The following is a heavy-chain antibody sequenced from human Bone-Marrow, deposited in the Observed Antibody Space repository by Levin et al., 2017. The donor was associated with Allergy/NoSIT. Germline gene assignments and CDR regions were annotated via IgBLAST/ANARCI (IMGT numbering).Heavy chain of an antibody. J-gene: IGHJ4*02. D-gene: IGHD3-10*01. CDR3: AREGLFMVRVFDY. Sequence: GGSLRLSCAASGFTFSSYSMNWVRQAPGKGLDWVSSITSSSSYIYYADSVKGRFTISRDNAKNSLYLQMNSLRAEDTAIYYCAREGLFMVRVFDYWGRGTLVTVSS. CDR2: ITSSSSYI. V-gene: IGHV3-21*01. CDR1: GFTFSSYS.